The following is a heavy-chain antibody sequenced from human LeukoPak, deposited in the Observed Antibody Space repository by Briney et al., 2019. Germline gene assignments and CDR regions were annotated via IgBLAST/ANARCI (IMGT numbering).Heavy chain of an antibody. D-gene: IGHD6-6*01. J-gene: IGHJ4*02. Sequence: SETLSLTCAVYGGSFSGYYWSWIRQPPGKGLEWIGEINHSGSTYYNPSLKSRVTTSVDTSKNQFSLKLSSVTAADTAVYYCARQGEEQLVDYWGQGTLVTVSS. CDR3: ARQGEEQLVDY. CDR1: GGSFSGYY. CDR2: INHSGST. V-gene: IGHV4-34*01.